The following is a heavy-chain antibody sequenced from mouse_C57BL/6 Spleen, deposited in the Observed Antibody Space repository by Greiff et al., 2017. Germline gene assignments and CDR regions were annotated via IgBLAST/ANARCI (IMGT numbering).Heavy chain of an antibody. CDR1: GYTFTSYW. J-gene: IGHJ2*01. CDR3: ASSYSAYYFDY. V-gene: IGHV1-69*01. CDR2: IDPSDSYT. Sequence: VQLQQSGAELVMPGASVKLSCKASGYTFTSYWMHWVKQRPGQGLEWIGEIDPSDSYTNYNQKFKGKSTLTVDKSSSTAYMQLSSLTSEDSAVYYCASSYSAYYFDYWGQGTTFTVSS. D-gene: IGHD2-10*01.